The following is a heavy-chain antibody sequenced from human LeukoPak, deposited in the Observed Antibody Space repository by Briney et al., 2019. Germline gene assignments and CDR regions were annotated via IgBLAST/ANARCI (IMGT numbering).Heavy chain of an antibody. Sequence: GGSLRLSCAASGFTFDDYAMHWVRQAPGKGLEWVSLISWDGGSTYYADSVKGRFTISRDNAKNSLYLQMNSLRAEDMAFYYCARSQRKDQLLFGYYFDYWGQGALVAVSS. V-gene: IGHV3-43D*04. D-gene: IGHD2-2*01. CDR2: ISWDGGST. CDR3: ARSQRKDQLLFGYYFDY. J-gene: IGHJ4*02. CDR1: GFTFDDYA.